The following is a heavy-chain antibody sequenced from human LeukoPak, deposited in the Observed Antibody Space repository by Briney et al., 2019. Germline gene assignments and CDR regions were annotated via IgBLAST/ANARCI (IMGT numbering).Heavy chain of an antibody. J-gene: IGHJ4*02. CDR2: IYTSGST. D-gene: IGHD5-24*01. CDR1: GASISGYF. CDR3: VRHRWVDGYNY. Sequence: SETLSLTCTVSGASISGYFWSWIRQPPGKGLEWIGNIYTSGSTNYNPSLKSRVTISLDTSKTHFSLRLSSVTAADTAVYYCVRHRWVDGYNYWGQGTLVTVYS. V-gene: IGHV4-4*09.